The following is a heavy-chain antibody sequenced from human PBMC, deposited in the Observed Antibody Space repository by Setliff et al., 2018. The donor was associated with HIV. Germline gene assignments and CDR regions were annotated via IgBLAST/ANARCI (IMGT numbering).Heavy chain of an antibody. J-gene: IGHJ4*02. CDR1: GGSISSYY. D-gene: IGHD6-6*01. V-gene: IGHV4-59*08. CDR2: IYYSGTT. Sequence: PSETLSLTCTVSGGSISSYYWSWIRRPPRKGLEWIGYIYYSGTTNYNPSLKSRVTISVDTSKNQFSLKLSSVTAADTAVYYCARHVGYSSSSLDYWGQGTLVTVSS. CDR3: ARHVGYSSSSLDY.